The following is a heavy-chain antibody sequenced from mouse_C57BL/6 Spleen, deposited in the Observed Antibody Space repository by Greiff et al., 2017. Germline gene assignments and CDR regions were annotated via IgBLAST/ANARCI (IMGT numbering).Heavy chain of an antibody. D-gene: IGHD2-4*01. CDR3: ARGLRDSWFAY. V-gene: IGHV1-82*01. CDR2: IYPGDGDT. J-gene: IGHJ3*01. CDR1: GYAFSSSW. Sequence: QVQLQQSGPELVQPGASVTISCKASGYAFSSSWMNWVKQRPGKGLEWIGRIYPGDGDTNYNGKFKGKATLTADKSSSTAYMQLSSLTSEDSAVYFCARGLRDSWFAYWGQGTLVTVSA.